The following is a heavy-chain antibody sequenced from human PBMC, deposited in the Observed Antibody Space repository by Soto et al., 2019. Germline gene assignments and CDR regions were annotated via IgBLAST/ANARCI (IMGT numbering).Heavy chain of an antibody. CDR2: VIPIFGTA. J-gene: IGHJ6*02. CDR1: GGTFSSYV. V-gene: IGHV1-69*13. CDR3: ARGRIGGYDDRYGMDV. D-gene: IGHD5-12*01. Sequence: SVKVSCKASGGTFSSYVISWVRQAPGQGLEWMGGVIPIFGTANYAQKFQGRVTITADESTSTAYMELSSLRSEDTAVYYCARGRIGGYDDRYGMDVWGQGTTVTVSS.